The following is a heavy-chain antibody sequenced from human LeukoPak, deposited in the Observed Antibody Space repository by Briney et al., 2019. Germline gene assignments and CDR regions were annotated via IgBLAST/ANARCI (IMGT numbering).Heavy chain of an antibody. D-gene: IGHD3-10*01. J-gene: IGHJ4*02. Sequence: GGSLRLSCAASGFTFSSYAMSWVRQAPGKGLEWVSGISGSGVSTYYADSVKGRFTISRDNSKNTLYLQMNSLRAEDTAVYYCARGRYYYGSGNSYWGQGTLVTVSS. CDR1: GFTFSSYA. CDR3: ARGRYYYGSGNSY. CDR2: ISGSGVST. V-gene: IGHV3-23*01.